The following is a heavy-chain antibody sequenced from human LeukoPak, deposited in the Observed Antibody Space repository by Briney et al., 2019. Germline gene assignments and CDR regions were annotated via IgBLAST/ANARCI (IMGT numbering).Heavy chain of an antibody. Sequence: PGGSLRLSCVASGFTFSDYYMGWVRQAPGKGLEWVAYISNNGGNKFYGDSLKGRVTISRDNTKNTLYLQMNSLRAEDTAVYYCARIMMGSFAYCGQASRLSVSS. CDR2: ISNNGGNK. CDR1: GFTFSDYY. J-gene: IGHJ4*02. V-gene: IGHV3-11*04. D-gene: IGHD2-8*01. CDR3: ARIMMGSFAY.